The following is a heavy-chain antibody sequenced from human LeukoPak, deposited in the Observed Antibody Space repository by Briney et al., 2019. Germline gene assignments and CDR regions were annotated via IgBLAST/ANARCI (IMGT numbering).Heavy chain of an antibody. CDR3: ARYSFRGPPGIAAADAFDI. J-gene: IGHJ3*02. Sequence: GESLKISCKGSGYNFTNYWIGWVRQMPGKGLEWMGIIYPGDSDTRYSPSFQGQVTISADKSISTAYLQWSSLKASDTAMYYCARYSFRGPPGIAAADAFDIWGQGTMVTVSS. V-gene: IGHV5-51*01. D-gene: IGHD6-13*01. CDR1: GYNFTNYW. CDR2: IYPGDSDT.